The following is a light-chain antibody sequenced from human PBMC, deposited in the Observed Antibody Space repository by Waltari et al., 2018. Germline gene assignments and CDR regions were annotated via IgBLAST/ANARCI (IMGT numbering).Light chain of an antibody. J-gene: IGKJ1*01. V-gene: IGKV3-20*01. Sequence: EIVLTHSPGTLSLSPGERATLSCRASQSVGRSLAWYQQKPGQAPRLLIFDASNRATAIPERFSGSGSGTDFSLTISRLEPEDFAVYYCQMYVRLPVTFGQGTKVEIK. CDR3: QMYVRLPVT. CDR1: QSVGRS. CDR2: DAS.